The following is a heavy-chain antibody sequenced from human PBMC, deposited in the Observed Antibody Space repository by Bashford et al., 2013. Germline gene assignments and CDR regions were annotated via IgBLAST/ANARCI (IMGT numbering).Heavy chain of an antibody. J-gene: IGHJ6*02. CDR1: GGTFSSYA. D-gene: IGHD3-22*01. CDR3: ARDTSGHYYDSSGYYYYYGMDV. CDR2: IIPIFGTA. V-gene: IGHV1-69*13. Sequence: SVKVSCKASGGTFSSYAISWVRQAPGQGLEWMGGIIPIFGTANYAQKFQGRVTITADESTSTAYMELSSLRSEDTAVYYCARDTSGHYYDSSGYYYYYGMDVWGQGTTVTVSS.